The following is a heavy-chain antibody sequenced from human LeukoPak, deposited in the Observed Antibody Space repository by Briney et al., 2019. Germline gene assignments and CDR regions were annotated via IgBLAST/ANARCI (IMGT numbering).Heavy chain of an antibody. CDR1: GFTFSSYS. CDR2: IKSKTDGGTT. Sequence: GGSLRLSCAASGFTFSSYSMNWVRQAPGKGLEWVGRIKSKTDGGTTDYAAPVKGRFTISRDDSKNTLYLQMNSLKTEDTAVYYCTTGDRGYCTNGVCDVDYWGQGTLVTVSS. J-gene: IGHJ4*02. V-gene: IGHV3-15*01. CDR3: TTGDRGYCTNGVCDVDY. D-gene: IGHD2-8*01.